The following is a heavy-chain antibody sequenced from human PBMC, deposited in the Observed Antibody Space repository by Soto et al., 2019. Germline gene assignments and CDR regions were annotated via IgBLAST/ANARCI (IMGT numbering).Heavy chain of an antibody. CDR2: ITGSGDDA. CDR3: ARDGAAVPALWYYYLDV. D-gene: IGHD6-25*01. V-gene: IGHV3-23*01. J-gene: IGHJ6*03. CDR1: GFTFSSNA. Sequence: EVQLLESGGGLVQPGGSLRLSCAASGFTFSSNAMTWVRQAPVKGLEWVSTITGSGDDAWYADSVRGRFTISRDNSKNTLYLQMNSLRPEDSAVYYCARDGAAVPALWYYYLDVWGRGTTVTVSS.